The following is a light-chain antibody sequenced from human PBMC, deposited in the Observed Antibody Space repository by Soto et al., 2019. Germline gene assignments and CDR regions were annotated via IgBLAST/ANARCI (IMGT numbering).Light chain of an antibody. Sequence: DIVMTQSPGSLAVSLGERATINCKSSQSILYSFDNKNYLLWYQQKPGQPPKLLIYWASTRESGVPDRFSGSGSGTDFTLTISSLQAEDVAAYYCQQHYSTPPTFGGGTKVEI. V-gene: IGKV4-1*01. CDR1: QSILYSFDNKNY. CDR3: QQHYSTPPT. CDR2: WAS. J-gene: IGKJ4*01.